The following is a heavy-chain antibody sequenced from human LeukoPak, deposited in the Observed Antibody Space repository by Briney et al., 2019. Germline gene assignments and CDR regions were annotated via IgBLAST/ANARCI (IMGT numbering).Heavy chain of an antibody. CDR1: GGSISSGGYY. CDR3: ARVVVVPAAILRAFDI. J-gene: IGHJ3*02. V-gene: IGHV4-31*03. CDR2: IYYSGRT. Sequence: SQTLSLTCTVSGGSISSGGYYWSWIRQHPGKGLEWIGYIYYSGRTYYNPSLKSRVTISVDTSKNQFSRKLSSVTSPHTAVYYCARVVVVPAAILRAFDIWGQGTMVTVSS. D-gene: IGHD2-2*02.